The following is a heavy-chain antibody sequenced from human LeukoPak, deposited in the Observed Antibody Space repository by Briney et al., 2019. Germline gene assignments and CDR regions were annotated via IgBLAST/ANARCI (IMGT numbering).Heavy chain of an antibody. CDR1: GGSISSSSYY. CDR2: IYYSGST. J-gene: IGHJ4*02. D-gene: IGHD5-12*01. Sequence: PSETLSLTCTVSGGSISSSSYYWGWIRQPPGKGLEWIGSIYYSGSTYYNPSLKSRVTISVDTSKNQFSLKLSSVTTADTAVYYCARESKQWLRFSYFDYWGQGTLVTVSS. CDR3: ARESKQWLRFSYFDY. V-gene: IGHV4-39*07.